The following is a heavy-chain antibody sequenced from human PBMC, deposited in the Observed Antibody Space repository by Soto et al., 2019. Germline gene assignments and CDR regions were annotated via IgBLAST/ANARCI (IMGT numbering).Heavy chain of an antibody. Sequence: ASVKVSCKASGGTFSSYAISWVRQAPGQGLEWMGGIIPIFGTANYAQKFQGRVTITADESTSTAYMELSSLRSEDTAVYYCALDWGEYSLIKYCMDVWGQGTTVTVSS. V-gene: IGHV1-69*13. CDR2: IIPIFGTA. D-gene: IGHD6-6*01. J-gene: IGHJ6*02. CDR3: ALDWGEYSLIKYCMDV. CDR1: GGTFSSYA.